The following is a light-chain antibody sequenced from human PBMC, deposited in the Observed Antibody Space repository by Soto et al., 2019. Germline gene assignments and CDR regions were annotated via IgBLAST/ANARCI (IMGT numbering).Light chain of an antibody. J-gene: IGLJ1*01. V-gene: IGLV2-23*02. CDR1: RSDVGSYNL. CDR3: CSYAGSSTYV. Sequence: QSVLTQPASVSGSPGQSIPISCTGTRSDVGSYNLVSWYQQHPGKAPKLMIYEVSKRPSGVSNRFSGSKSGNTASLTISGLQAEDEADYYCCSYAGSSTYVFGTGTKVTVL. CDR2: EVS.